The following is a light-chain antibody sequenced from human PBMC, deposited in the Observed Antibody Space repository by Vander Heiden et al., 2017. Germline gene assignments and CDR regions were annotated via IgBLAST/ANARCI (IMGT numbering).Light chain of an antibody. CDR2: GNS. CDR1: SSNIGAGYD. V-gene: IGLV1-40*01. Sequence: QSVLTQPPSVSAAPGQRVTISCTGSSSNIGAGYDVHWYQQLPGTAPKPLIYGNSNRPSGVPDRFSGSKSGTSASLAITGLQAEDEADYYCQSYDSSLSGSGVVFGGGTKLTVL. CDR3: QSYDSSLSGSGVV. J-gene: IGLJ2*01.